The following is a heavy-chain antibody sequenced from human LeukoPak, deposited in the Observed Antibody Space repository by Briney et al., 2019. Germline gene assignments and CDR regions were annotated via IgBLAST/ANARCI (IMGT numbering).Heavy chain of an antibody. CDR3: ARDLNWETY. CDR2: ISFDGSYK. CDR1: GFTFQTFC. D-gene: IGHD7-27*01. V-gene: IGHV3-30*03. Sequence: GGSLRLSCAVSGFTFQTFCMHWVRQTPGKGLEWVALISFDGSYKYYTDSVKGRFTISRDNAKNSLYLQMNSLRAEDTAVYYCARDLNWETYWGQGTLVSVSS. J-gene: IGHJ4*02.